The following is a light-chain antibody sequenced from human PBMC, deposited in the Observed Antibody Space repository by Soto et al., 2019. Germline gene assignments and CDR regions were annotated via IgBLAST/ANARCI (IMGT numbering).Light chain of an antibody. CDR2: EVS. CDR3: SSYTGSSTVV. J-gene: IGLJ2*01. Sequence: QSALTQPASVSGSPGQSITISCTGTSSDVGAYNYVSWYQQHPGKAPKLMIYEVSNRPSGVSDRFSGSKSGNTASLTISGLQAEDEAGYFCSSYTGSSTVVFGGGTKLTVL. CDR1: SSDVGAYNY. V-gene: IGLV2-14*01.